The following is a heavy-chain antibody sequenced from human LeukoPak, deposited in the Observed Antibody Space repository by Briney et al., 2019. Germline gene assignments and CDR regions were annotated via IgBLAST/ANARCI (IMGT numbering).Heavy chain of an antibody. J-gene: IGHJ4*01. D-gene: IGHD6-19*01. CDR1: GGSVSSGIYY. Sequence: SETLSLTCTVSGGSVSSGIYYWSWIRQPAGKGLEWIGRMFTPGTINYNPSLKSRVTISLDTSKNQFSLKLSSVTAADTAMYYCARGWTFKTPLGRVAGTSSRRGRYFDYWGQGTLVTVSS. V-gene: IGHV4-61*02. CDR3: ARGWTFKTPLGRVAGTSSRRGRYFDY. CDR2: MFTPGTI.